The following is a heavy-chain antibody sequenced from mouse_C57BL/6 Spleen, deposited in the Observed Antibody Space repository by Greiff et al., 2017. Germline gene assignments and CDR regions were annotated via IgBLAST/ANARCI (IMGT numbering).Heavy chain of an antibody. CDR2: INPNNGGT. Sequence: EVQLQQSGPELVKPGASVKISCKASGYTFTDYYMNWVKQSHGKSLEWIGDINPNNGGTSYNQKFKGKATLTVDKSSSTAYMELRSLTSEDSAVYYCALYDGYYFDYWGQGTTLTVSS. D-gene: IGHD2-3*01. J-gene: IGHJ2*01. V-gene: IGHV1-26*01. CDR3: ALYDGYYFDY. CDR1: GYTFTDYY.